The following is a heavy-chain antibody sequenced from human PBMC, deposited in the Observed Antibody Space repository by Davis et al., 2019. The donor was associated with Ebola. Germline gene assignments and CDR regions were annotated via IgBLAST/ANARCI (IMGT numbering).Heavy chain of an antibody. J-gene: IGHJ4*02. CDR2: ISSSSSYI. CDR3: ARAAVIFGVVIDY. D-gene: IGHD3-3*01. CDR1: GFTFSSYS. V-gene: IGHV3-21*01. Sequence: GESLKISCAASGFTFSSYSMNWVRQAPGKGLEWVSSISSSSSYIYYADSVMGRFTISRDNAKNSLYLQMNSLRAEDTAVYYCARAAVIFGVVIDYWGQGTLVTVSS.